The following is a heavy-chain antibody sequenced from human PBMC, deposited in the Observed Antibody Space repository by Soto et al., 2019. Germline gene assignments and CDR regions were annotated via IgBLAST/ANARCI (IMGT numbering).Heavy chain of an antibody. CDR1: GFTFSSYS. D-gene: IGHD6-13*01. CDR2: ISSSSSTI. CDR3: ARHPERIAQIGWFDP. V-gene: IGHV3-48*01. J-gene: IGHJ5*02. Sequence: EVQLVESGGGLVQPGGSLRLSGAASGFTFSSYSMNWVRQAPGKGLEWVSYISSSSSTIYYADSVKGRFTISRDNAKNSLYLQMNSLRAEATAVYYCARHPERIAQIGWFDPWGQGTLVTVSS.